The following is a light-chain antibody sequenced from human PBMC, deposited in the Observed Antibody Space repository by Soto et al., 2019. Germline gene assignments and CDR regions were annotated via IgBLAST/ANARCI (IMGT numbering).Light chain of an antibody. V-gene: IGKV3-20*01. J-gene: IGKJ5*01. Sequence: EIVLTQSPGTLSLSPGERATLSCRASQSVSSGYLAWYQQKPGQPPRVLIYETSSRATGIPDRFSGSGSGTDFTLTISRLEPEDFAVYYCQQYGSSPTTFGQGTRLEIK. CDR3: QQYGSSPTT. CDR1: QSVSSGY. CDR2: ETS.